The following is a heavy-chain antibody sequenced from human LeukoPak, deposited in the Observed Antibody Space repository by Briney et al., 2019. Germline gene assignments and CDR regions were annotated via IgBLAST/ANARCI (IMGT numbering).Heavy chain of an antibody. V-gene: IGHV1-2*02. J-gene: IGHJ4*02. CDR2: INPNSGGT. Sequence: ASVKVSCKASGYTFTGYYMHWVRQAPGQGLEWMGWINPNSGGTYFAQKFQGRVTMTRDTSISTAYMELSRLTSDDTAVYYCARATATRPWSYWGQGTLVTVSS. CDR3: ARATATRPWSY. CDR1: GYTFTGYY. D-gene: IGHD2-15*01.